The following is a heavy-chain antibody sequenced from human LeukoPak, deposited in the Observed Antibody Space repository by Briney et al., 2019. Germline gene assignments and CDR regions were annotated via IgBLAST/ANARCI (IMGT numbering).Heavy chain of an antibody. CDR1: GYSFTSYW. J-gene: IGHJ6*02. CDR2: IYLGDSDS. CDR3: ARLPTSSWYNGYYAIDV. D-gene: IGHD6-13*01. Sequence: GESLEISCKGSGYSFTSYWIGWVRQMPGKGLEWMGIIYLGDSDSRYSPSFQGQVSISADKSINTAYLQWSSLKASDTAIYYCARLPTSSWYNGYYAIDVWGQGTTVTVSS. V-gene: IGHV5-51*01.